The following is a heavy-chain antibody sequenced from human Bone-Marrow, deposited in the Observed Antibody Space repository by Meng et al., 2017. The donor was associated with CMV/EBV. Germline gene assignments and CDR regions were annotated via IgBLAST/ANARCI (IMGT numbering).Heavy chain of an antibody. Sequence: GITFSNYGRSWVRQGEGKGREWGSAIGADGDGIFYADSVEGRFTISEDNSKNTLFLQMNNLRAEDTALYYCARPGLTVAGTRWFDPWGQGTLVTVSS. CDR2: IGADGDGI. CDR3: ARPGLTVAGTRWFDP. J-gene: IGHJ5*02. D-gene: IGHD6-19*01. CDR1: GITFSNYG. V-gene: IGHV3-23*01.